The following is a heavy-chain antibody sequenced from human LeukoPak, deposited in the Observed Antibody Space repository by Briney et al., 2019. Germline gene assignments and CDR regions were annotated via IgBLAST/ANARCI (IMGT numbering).Heavy chain of an antibody. CDR1: GFTFSKYW. Sequence: GGSLRLSCAPSGFTFSKYWMTWVRQAPGRGPEWVANIKEDGREIFYMDSVKGRFTISRDNARSSLYPQMNSLRAEDTAVYFCARDGAAFDCWGQGTLVTVSS. D-gene: IGHD2-15*01. J-gene: IGHJ4*02. V-gene: IGHV3-7*01. CDR2: IKEDGREI. CDR3: ARDGAAFDC.